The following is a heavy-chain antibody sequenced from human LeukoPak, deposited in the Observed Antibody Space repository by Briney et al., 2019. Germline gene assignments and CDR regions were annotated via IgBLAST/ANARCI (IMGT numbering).Heavy chain of an antibody. D-gene: IGHD5-18*01. CDR3: ARGGTAMVPLDY. Sequence: SETLSLTCTVSAGFVSNSNYYWGWIRQPPGKGLEWIGSIYYSGSTYYNPSLKSRVTISVDTSKNQFSLKLSSVTAADTAVYYCARGGTAMVPLDYWGQGTLVTVSS. V-gene: IGHV4-39*07. J-gene: IGHJ4*02. CDR2: IYYSGST. CDR1: AGFVSNSNYY.